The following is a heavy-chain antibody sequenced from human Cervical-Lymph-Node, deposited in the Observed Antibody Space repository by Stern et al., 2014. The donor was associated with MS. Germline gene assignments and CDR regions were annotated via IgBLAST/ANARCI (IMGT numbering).Heavy chain of an antibody. CDR1: GFSLITRGVG. CDR3: AHTLITLDRGVPFDY. Sequence: QITLKESGPTLVKPTQTLTLTCTFSGFSLITRGVGVGWIRQPPGKTLEWLALIYWDDDNRSSPSLQNRLTIAKDTSKNQVVLTMTNMDPVDTATYYCAHTLITLDRGVPFDYWGQGTLVTVSS. J-gene: IGHJ4*02. D-gene: IGHD3-10*01. V-gene: IGHV2-5*02. CDR2: IYWDDDN.